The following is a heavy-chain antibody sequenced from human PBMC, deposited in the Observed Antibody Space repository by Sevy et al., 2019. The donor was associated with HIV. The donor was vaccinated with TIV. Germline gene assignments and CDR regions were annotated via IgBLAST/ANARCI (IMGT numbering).Heavy chain of an antibody. V-gene: IGHV4-59*01. CDR3: ARTTRYYYYGMYV. D-gene: IGHD4-17*01. CDR2: TYYSGRT. J-gene: IGHJ6*02. CDR1: DDSISGYS. Sequence: SETLSLTCTVSDDSISGYSWSWIRQPPGKGLEWIGYTYYSGRTNYNPSLKSRATISADLSTNHFSLKLSSVTASDTAGYYCARTTRYYYYGMYVWGQGTTVSVSS.